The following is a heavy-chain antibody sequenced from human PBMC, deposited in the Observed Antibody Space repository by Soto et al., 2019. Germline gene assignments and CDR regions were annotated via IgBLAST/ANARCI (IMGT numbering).Heavy chain of an antibody. J-gene: IGHJ4*02. CDR2: IFHDGTA. CDR3: ARLVYDTRLNYMYFDF. CDR1: GVSISSGNW. D-gene: IGHD3-10*01. Sequence: ETLSLTCAVSGVSISSGNWWTWVHQSPQRGLEYIGEIFHDGTANYYPSFERRVAISVDTSKNQFSLKLTSVTAAVTAIYFCARLVYDTRLNYMYFDFWGQGTLVTVSS. V-gene: IGHV4-4*01.